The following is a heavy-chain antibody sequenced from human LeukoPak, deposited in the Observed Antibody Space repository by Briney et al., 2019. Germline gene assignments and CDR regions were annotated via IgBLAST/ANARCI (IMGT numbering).Heavy chain of an antibody. D-gene: IGHD2-15*01. V-gene: IGHV3-30*02. J-gene: IGHJ5*02. CDR2: IRYDGSNK. CDR1: GFTFSSYG. CDR3: AKDRSRDLVVGYNWFDP. Sequence: PGGSLRLSCAASGFTFSSYGMHWVCQAPGKGLEWVAFIRYDGSNKYYTDSVKGRFTISRDNSKNTLYLQMNSLRAEDTAVYYCAKDRSRDLVVGYNWFDPWGQGTLVTVSS.